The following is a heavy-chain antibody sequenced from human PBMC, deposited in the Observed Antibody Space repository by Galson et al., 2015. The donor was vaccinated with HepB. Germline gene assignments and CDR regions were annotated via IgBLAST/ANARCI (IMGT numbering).Heavy chain of an antibody. CDR1: TFIFSTYS. Sequence: SLRLSCAASTFIFSTYSMNWVRQAPGKGLECVSYISSSTSTIYYSDSVKGRFTISRDNAKNSLYLQMNSLRVEDTAVYYCVFLRGHDLKPLDHWGQGTLVTVSS. CDR2: ISSSTSTI. J-gene: IGHJ5*02. CDR3: VFLRGHDLKPLDH. D-gene: IGHD3-3*01. V-gene: IGHV3-48*04.